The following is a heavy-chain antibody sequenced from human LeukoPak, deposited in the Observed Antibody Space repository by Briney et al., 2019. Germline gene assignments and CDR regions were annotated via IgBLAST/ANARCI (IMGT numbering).Heavy chain of an antibody. CDR1: GFTFSSYG. Sequence: PGGSLRLSCAASGFTFSSYGMHWVRQAPGKGLEWVAFIRYDGSSKYYAGSVKGRFTISRDNSKNTLYLQMNSLRAEDTAVYYCAKDYYGSGSLFDYWGQGTLVTVSS. V-gene: IGHV3-30*02. J-gene: IGHJ4*02. CDR3: AKDYYGSGSLFDY. CDR2: IRYDGSSK. D-gene: IGHD3-10*01.